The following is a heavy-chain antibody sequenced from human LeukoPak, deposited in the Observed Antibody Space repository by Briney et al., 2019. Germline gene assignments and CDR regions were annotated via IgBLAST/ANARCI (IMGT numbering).Heavy chain of an antibody. CDR1: GFTFSSYA. Sequence: GGSLRLSCEASGFTFSSYAMHWVRQAPGRGLEWVTVISDDGSNGYYAGSVKGRFTISRDNSQNTLHVQMNSLKAEDTAVYYCARNAFDAWGQGTMVIVSS. CDR2: ISDDGSNG. CDR3: ARNAFDA. V-gene: IGHV3-30*04. J-gene: IGHJ3*01.